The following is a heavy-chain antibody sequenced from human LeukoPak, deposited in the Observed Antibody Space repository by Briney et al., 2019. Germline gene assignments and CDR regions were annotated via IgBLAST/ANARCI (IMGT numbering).Heavy chain of an antibody. CDR1: GYSFTSYW. CDR2: IYPGDSDT. D-gene: IGHD2-15*01. Sequence: AGESLKISCKGSGYSFTSYWIAWVRQMPGKGLEWLGIIYPGDSDTRYSPSFQGQVTISADKSFSTAYLQWSSLKASDTAMYYCATRYCSGGSCDARRGFDIWGQGTMVTVSS. J-gene: IGHJ3*02. CDR3: ATRYCSGGSCDARRGFDI. V-gene: IGHV5-51*01.